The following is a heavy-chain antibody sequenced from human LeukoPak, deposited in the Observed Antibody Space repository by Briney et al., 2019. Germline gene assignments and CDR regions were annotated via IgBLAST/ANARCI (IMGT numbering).Heavy chain of an antibody. CDR2: IYYSGST. D-gene: IGHD4-17*01. CDR3: ARRDITVTTGGNFDY. CDR1: GGSISSSSYY. J-gene: IGHJ4*02. Sequence: SETLSLTCTVSGGSISSSSYYWGWFRQPPGKGLEWIGSIYYSGSTYYNPSLKSRVTISVDTSKNQFSLKLSSVTAADTAVYYCARRDITVTTGGNFDYWGQGTLVTVSS. V-gene: IGHV4-39*01.